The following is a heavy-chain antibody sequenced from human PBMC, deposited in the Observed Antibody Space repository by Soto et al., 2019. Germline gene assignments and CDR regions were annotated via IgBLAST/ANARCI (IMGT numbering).Heavy chain of an antibody. D-gene: IGHD4-17*01. Sequence: SETLSLTCAVYGGSFSGYYWSWIRQPPGKGLEWIGEINHSGSTNYNPSLKSRVTISVDTSKNQFSLKLSSVTAADTAVYYCARGGLRLGFSFSRSNWFDPWGQGTLVTVSS. CDR2: INHSGST. V-gene: IGHV4-34*01. CDR1: GGSFSGYY. J-gene: IGHJ5*02. CDR3: ARGGLRLGFSFSRSNWFDP.